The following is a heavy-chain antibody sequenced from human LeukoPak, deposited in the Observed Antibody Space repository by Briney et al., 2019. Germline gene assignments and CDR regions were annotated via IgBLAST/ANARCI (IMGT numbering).Heavy chain of an antibody. CDR2: INPNTGDT. J-gene: IGHJ4*02. Sequence: ASVKVSCKTSGYTFIGYYIHWVRQAPGQGLEWMGWINPNTGDTTYAQNFQGRVTMARDTSINTAYMELTRLRSDDTAVYYCAREGGYYDTTGYYAYWGQGSLVTVSS. D-gene: IGHD3-22*01. V-gene: IGHV1-2*02. CDR3: AREGGYYDTTGYYAY. CDR1: GYTFIGYY.